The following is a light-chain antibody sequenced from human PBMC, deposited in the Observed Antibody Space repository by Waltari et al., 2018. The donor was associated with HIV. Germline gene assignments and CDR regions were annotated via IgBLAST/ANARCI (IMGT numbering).Light chain of an antibody. CDR3: GTWDPRLSVGV. V-gene: IGLV1-51*01. CDR2: DNN. J-gene: IGLJ2*01. Sequence: QSVLTQPPSVSAAPGQTVHLSCSGSSSTLPNDSLSWYQHVPGAAPKLLIYDNNKRPSGIPDRFSGSKSGTSATLDITGLQTGDEADYYCGTWDPRLSVGVFGGGTKLTVL. CDR1: SSTLPNDS.